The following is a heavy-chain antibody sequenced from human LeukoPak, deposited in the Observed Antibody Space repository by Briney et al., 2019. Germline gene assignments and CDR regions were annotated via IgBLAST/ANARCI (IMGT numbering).Heavy chain of an antibody. CDR3: AKASAIDY. CDR1: GFTFSGYD. J-gene: IGHJ4*02. CDR2: IRYDGSNK. V-gene: IGHV3-30*02. Sequence: GGPLRLSCAASGFTFSGYDMHWVRQAPGKGLEWVAFIRYDGSNKYYTDSVKGRFTISRDNSKNTLYLQMNSLRPEDTAVYYCAKASAIDYWGQGTLVTVSS.